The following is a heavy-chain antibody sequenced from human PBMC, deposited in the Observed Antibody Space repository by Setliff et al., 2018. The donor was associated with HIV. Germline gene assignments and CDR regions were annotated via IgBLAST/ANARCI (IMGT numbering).Heavy chain of an antibody. CDR3: ARRGGYYYYYMDV. CDR2: ISWNSGSI. D-gene: IGHD3-16*01. J-gene: IGHJ6*03. Sequence: GGSLRLSCAASGYAFSNYAMHWVRQAPGKGLEWVSGISWNSGSIGYADSVKGRFTISRDNAKNSLYLQMNSLRAEDTAVYYCARRGGYYYYYMDVWGKGTTVTVTS. CDR1: GYAFSNYA. V-gene: IGHV3-9*01.